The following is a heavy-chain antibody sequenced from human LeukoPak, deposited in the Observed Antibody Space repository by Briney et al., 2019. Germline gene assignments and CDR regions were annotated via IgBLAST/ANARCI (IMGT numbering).Heavy chain of an antibody. V-gene: IGHV1-69*05. CDR2: IIPIFGTA. J-gene: IGHJ2*01. CDR1: GGTFSSYA. CDR3: ARGYYCTNGVCYTDDWYFDL. D-gene: IGHD2-8*01. Sequence: SVKVSCKASGGTFSSYAISWVRQAPGQGLEWMGGIIPIFGTANYAQKFQGRVTITTDESTSTAYMELSSLRSEDTAVYYCARGYYCTNGVCYTDDWYFDLWGRGTLVTVSS.